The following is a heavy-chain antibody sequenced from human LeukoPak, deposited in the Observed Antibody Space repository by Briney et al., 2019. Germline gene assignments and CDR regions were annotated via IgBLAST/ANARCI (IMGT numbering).Heavy chain of an antibody. D-gene: IGHD4/OR15-4a*01. Sequence: SETLSLTCTVSGGSISYYYWSWIRQSPGKGLEWIGYVYYSGATNYIPSLKSRVTISVDTSKNQFSLQLRSVTAADTAVYYCAREDPQTRVPEGMDVWGQGTTVTVSS. CDR1: GGSISYYY. CDR3: AREDPQTRVPEGMDV. V-gene: IGHV4-59*01. J-gene: IGHJ6*02. CDR2: VYYSGAT.